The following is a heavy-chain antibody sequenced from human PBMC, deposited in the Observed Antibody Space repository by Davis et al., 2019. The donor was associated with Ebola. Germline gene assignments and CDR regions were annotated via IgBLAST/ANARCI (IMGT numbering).Heavy chain of an antibody. CDR3: ARHWGRSFDM. J-gene: IGHJ3*02. D-gene: IGHD7-27*01. V-gene: IGHV4-34*01. Sequence: PSETLSLTCAVYGASFSDHFWSWIRQPPGQGLEWIGEIHHSGSTKRNPSLRSRVTISPDTSKNQFSLKLSSVTAAYTAVYYCARHWGRSFDMWGQGTVVTVSS. CDR1: GASFSDHF. CDR2: IHHSGST.